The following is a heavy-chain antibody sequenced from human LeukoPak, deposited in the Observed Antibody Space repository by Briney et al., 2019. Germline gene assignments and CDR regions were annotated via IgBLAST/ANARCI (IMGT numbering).Heavy chain of an antibody. CDR2: IWYDGSNK. Sequence: GRSLRLSCAASGFTFSSYGMHWVRQAPGKGLEWVAVIWYDGSNKYYADSVKGRFTISRDNSKNTLYLQMNSLRAEDTAVYYCANSGESKYSSSWYFPAVFDYWGQGTLVTVSS. D-gene: IGHD6-13*01. V-gene: IGHV3-33*06. J-gene: IGHJ4*02. CDR3: ANSGESKYSSSWYFPAVFDY. CDR1: GFTFSSYG.